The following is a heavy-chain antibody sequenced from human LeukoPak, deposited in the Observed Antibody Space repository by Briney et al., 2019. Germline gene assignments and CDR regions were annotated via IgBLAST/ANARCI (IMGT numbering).Heavy chain of an antibody. Sequence: GGSLRLSCAASGFNFNIYAMSWVRLAPGKGLQWVASMCGSAGCTFYADSMEGRFTISRNNSKDKLYLQMTDLRAEDTAIYYCVRDRPNYHESNGHYYNRDGDHWGQGTLVTVSS. CDR2: MCGSAGCT. J-gene: IGHJ5*02. CDR3: VRDRPNYHESNGHYYNRDGDH. CDR1: GFNFNIYA. V-gene: IGHV3-23*01. D-gene: IGHD3-10*01.